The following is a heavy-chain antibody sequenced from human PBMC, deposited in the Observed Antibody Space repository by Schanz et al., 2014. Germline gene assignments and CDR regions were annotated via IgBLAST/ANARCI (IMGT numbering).Heavy chain of an antibody. Sequence: EVQLVESGGGLVKPGGSLRLSCAASGFTFSSYSMNWVRQAPGKGLEWVSSISSSSSYIYYADSVKGRFTISRDNAKNSLYLQMNSLRDEDTAMYYCAKRCSSTSCSHGAFDIWGQGTMVTVSS. J-gene: IGHJ3*02. D-gene: IGHD2-2*01. V-gene: IGHV3-21*04. CDR1: GFTFSSYS. CDR3: AKRCSSTSCSHGAFDI. CDR2: ISSSSSYI.